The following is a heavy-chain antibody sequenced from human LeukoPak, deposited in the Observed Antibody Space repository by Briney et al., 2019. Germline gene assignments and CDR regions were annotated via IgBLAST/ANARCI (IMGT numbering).Heavy chain of an antibody. CDR3: ATPGQYSSSFFNY. V-gene: IGHV4-30-2*01. CDR2: IYHSGST. J-gene: IGHJ4*02. D-gene: IGHD6-6*01. CDR1: GGSISSGGYY. Sequence: SETLSLTCTVSGGSISSGGYYWSWIRQPPGKGLEWIGYIYHSGSTYYNPSLKSQVTISVDRSKNQFSLKLSSVTAADTAVYYCATPGQYSSSFFNYWGQGTLVTVSS.